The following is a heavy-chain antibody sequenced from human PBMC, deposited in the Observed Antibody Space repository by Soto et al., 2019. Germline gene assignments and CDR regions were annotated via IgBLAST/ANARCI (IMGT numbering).Heavy chain of an antibody. D-gene: IGHD3-9*01. J-gene: IGHJ4*02. Sequence: SETLSLTCSVSGDSINSDKYYWGWIRQPPGKGLEWIGSIYYRGNTYYNPSLQTRVTLSLDKSKSQFSLKLNSVTAADSAVYFCARLEGLATISYYFDFWGQGALVTVSS. CDR2: IYYRGNT. CDR1: GDSINSDKYY. CDR3: ARLEGLATISYYFDF. V-gene: IGHV4-39*01.